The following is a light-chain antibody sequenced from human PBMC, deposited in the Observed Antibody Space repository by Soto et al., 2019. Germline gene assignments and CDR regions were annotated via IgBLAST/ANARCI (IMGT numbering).Light chain of an antibody. Sequence: QSALTQVASVSGSPGQSITISCTGTSSDIGGRDFVSWYLQHPGKAPKLIIYNVNYRPSGVSDRFSDSKSGNTASLTISGLQADDEANYYCSSYTNTTTVIFGGGTKVTVL. CDR2: NVN. CDR3: SSYTNTTTVI. V-gene: IGLV2-14*03. J-gene: IGLJ2*01. CDR1: SSDIGGRDF.